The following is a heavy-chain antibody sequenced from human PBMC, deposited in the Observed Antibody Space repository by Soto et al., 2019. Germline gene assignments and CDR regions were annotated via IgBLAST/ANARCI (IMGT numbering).Heavy chain of an antibody. V-gene: IGHV3-66*01. CDR3: ARGYYGDYPLYFDL. Sequence: EVQLVESGGGLVQPGGSLRLSCAASGFTVNSNYMTWVRQAPGRGLEWVSIIYSGGNTYYADSVKGRFTISRDNSKNTLYLQMNCLRVDVTAVYYCARGYYGDYPLYFDLWGRGTLVTVST. D-gene: IGHD4-17*01. CDR2: IYSGGNT. CDR1: GFTVNSNY. J-gene: IGHJ2*01.